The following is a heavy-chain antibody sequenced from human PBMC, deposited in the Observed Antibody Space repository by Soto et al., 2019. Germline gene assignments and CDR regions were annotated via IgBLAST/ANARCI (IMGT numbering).Heavy chain of an antibody. D-gene: IGHD6-13*01. CDR1: RFTSGYHA. Sequence: PGVSRSLSCAASRFTSGYHAVNWVRQAPGKGLEWVSTISSNGENTHYADSVKGRFIISSDNSSNTVALQMNSLRVEDTAIYYCVSWVSAHFDSWGQGTLVTVSS. V-gene: IGHV3-23*01. CDR3: VSWVSAHFDS. J-gene: IGHJ4*01. CDR2: ISSNGENT.